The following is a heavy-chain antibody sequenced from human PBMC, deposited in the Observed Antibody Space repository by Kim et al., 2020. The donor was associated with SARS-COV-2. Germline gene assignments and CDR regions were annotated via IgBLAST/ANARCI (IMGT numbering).Heavy chain of an antibody. J-gene: IGHJ4*02. CDR3: ARDPSGDGGYFDY. Sequence: ALQSRVSISIDMATNQFSLKLTSVTAADTAVYYCARDPSGDGGYFDYWGQGILVTVSS. D-gene: IGHD7-27*01. V-gene: IGHV4-59*01.